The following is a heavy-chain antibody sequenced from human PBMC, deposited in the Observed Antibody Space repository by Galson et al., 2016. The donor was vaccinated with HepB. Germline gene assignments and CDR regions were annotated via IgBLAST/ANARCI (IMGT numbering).Heavy chain of an antibody. CDR1: GFTFSSYA. D-gene: IGHD3-16*01. Sequence: SLRLSCAASGFTFSSYAMTWVRQAPGTGLQWVSAISATGGTTYYGESVKCRFTISRDNSKNTLYLQMHSLRAEDTAVYYCVKESPVRGNHFEYWGQGTLVTVSP. CDR3: VKESPVRGNHFEY. V-gene: IGHV3-23*01. CDR2: ISATGGTT. J-gene: IGHJ4*02.